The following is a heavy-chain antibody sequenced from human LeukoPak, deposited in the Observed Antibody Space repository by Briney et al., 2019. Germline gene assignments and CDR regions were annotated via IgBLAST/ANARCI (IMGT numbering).Heavy chain of an antibody. D-gene: IGHD6-13*01. Sequence: PSETLSLTCTVSGRSISSYYWSWIRQPPGKGLEWIGYIYYSGSTNYNPSLKSRVTISVHTSKNQFSLKLSSVTAADTAVYYCARDVAAAGTDWFDPWGQGTLVTVSS. CDR2: IYYSGST. CDR1: GRSISSYY. V-gene: IGHV4-59*01. J-gene: IGHJ5*02. CDR3: ARDVAAAGTDWFDP.